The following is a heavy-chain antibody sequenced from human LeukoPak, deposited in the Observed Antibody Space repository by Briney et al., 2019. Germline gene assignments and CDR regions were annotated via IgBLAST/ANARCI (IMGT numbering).Heavy chain of an antibody. Sequence: PSQTLSLTCTVSGGSISSGSYYWSWIRQPAGKGLEWIGRIYTSGSTNYNPSLKSRVTISVDTSKNQFSLKLSSVTAADTAVYYCARGRQELLGDIDYWGQGTLVTVSS. D-gene: IGHD3-10*01. J-gene: IGHJ4*02. CDR3: ARGRQELLGDIDY. CDR1: GGSISSGSYY. V-gene: IGHV4-61*02. CDR2: IYTSGST.